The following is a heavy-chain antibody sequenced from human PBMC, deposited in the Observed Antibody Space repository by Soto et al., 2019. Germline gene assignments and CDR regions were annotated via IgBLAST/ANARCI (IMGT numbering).Heavy chain of an antibody. V-gene: IGHV4-34*01. CDR2: INHSGST. D-gene: IGHD5-18*01. CDR1: GWSFSGYY. CDR3: ARVTAMVLNYFDY. J-gene: IGHJ4*02. Sequence: SETLSLTFAVYGWSFSGYYWSWIRQPPGKGLEWIGEINHSGSTNYNPSLKSRVTISVDTSKNQFSLKLSSVTAADTAVYYCARVTAMVLNYFDYWGQGTLVTVSS.